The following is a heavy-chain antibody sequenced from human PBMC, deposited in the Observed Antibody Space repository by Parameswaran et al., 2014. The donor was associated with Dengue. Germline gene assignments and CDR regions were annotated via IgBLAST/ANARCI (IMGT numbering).Heavy chain of an antibody. V-gene: IGHV4-4*02. CDR3: ARGQWLLNSRYFDL. CDR2: IYHSGST. J-gene: IGHJ2*01. CDR1: VAPSGSSNW. D-gene: IGHD6-19*01. Sequence: ASETPVPSPALSLVAPSGSSNWWSWVRQPPGKGLEWIGEIYHSGSTNYNPSLKSRVTISVDKSKNQFSLKLSSVTAADTAVYYCARGQWLLNSRYFDLWGRGTLVTVSS.